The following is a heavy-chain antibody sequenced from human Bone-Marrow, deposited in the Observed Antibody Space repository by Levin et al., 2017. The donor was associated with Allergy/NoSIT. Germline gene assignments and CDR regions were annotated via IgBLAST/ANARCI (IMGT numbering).Heavy chain of an antibody. V-gene: IGHV3-15*07. D-gene: IGHD3-22*01. J-gene: IGHJ4*02. CDR1: GFTFSNAW. CDR3: TTDLDYYYDSSGYR. CDR2: IKSKTDGGTT. Sequence: GESLKISCAASGFTFSNAWINWVRQAPGKGLEWVGRIKSKTDGGTTDYAAPVKGRFTISRDDSKNTLYLQMNSLKTEDTAVYYCTTDLDYYYDSSGYRWGQGTLVTVSS.